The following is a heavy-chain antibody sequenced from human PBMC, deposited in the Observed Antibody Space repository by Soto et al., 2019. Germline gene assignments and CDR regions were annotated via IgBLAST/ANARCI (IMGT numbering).Heavy chain of an antibody. Sequence: SETLSLTCSVSGGSISSYYWSWIRQRPGKGLEWIGYVYYSGSTNYNPSLKSRVTISVDTSKNQFSLKLRSVTAANTAMYYCAKRGWLQLSALDIWGQGTMVTVSS. CDR3: AKRGWLQLSALDI. J-gene: IGHJ3*02. D-gene: IGHD5-12*01. CDR1: GGSISSYY. CDR2: VYYSGST. V-gene: IGHV4-59*01.